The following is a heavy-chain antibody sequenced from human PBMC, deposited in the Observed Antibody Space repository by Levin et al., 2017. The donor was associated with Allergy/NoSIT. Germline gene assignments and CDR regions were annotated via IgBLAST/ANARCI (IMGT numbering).Heavy chain of an antibody. CDR3: ARDLRASGYDWGGTYYYYYYMDG. Sequence: PGGSLRLSCAASGFTFSDYYMSWIRQAPGKGLEWVSYISSSGSTIYYADSVKGRFTISRDNAKNSLYLQMNSLRAEDTAVYYCARDLRASGYDWGGTYYYYYYMDGWGKGTTVTVSS. V-gene: IGHV3-11*01. D-gene: IGHD5-12*01. CDR2: ISSSGSTI. CDR1: GFTFSDYY. J-gene: IGHJ6*03.